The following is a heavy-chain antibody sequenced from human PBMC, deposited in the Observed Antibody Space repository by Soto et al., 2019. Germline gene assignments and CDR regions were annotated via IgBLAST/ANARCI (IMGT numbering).Heavy chain of an antibody. Sequence: ASVKVSCKASGYTFTSYAMHWVRQAPGQRLEWMGWINAGNGNTKYSQKFQGRVTITRDSSASTAYMELSSLRSEDTAVYYCAREQGGYSGYDYYYYGMDVWGQGTKVTVSS. CDR3: AREQGGYSGYDYYYYGMDV. CDR2: INAGNGNT. CDR1: GYTFTSYA. D-gene: IGHD5-12*01. V-gene: IGHV1-3*01. J-gene: IGHJ6*02.